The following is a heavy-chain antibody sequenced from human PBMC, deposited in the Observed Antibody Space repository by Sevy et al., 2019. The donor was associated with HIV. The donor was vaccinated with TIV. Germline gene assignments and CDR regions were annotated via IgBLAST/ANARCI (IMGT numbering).Heavy chain of an antibody. CDR2: ISSSSSTI. Sequence: GGSLRLSCAASGFTFSSYSMNWVRQAPGKGLEWVSYISSSSSTIYYADTLKGRFTISGDNAKNSLYRQMNSLRAEDTAVYYCARSRHLIRFTVTGYFDYWGQGTLVTVSS. CDR3: ARSRHLIRFTVTGYFDY. CDR1: GFTFSSYS. D-gene: IGHD4-17*01. J-gene: IGHJ4*02. V-gene: IGHV3-48*01.